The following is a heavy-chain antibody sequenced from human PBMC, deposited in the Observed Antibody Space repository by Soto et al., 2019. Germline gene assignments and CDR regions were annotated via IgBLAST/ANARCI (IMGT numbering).Heavy chain of an antibody. CDR1: GFTFDSYA. Sequence: EVQLVESGGGLVQPWGNLRLSCVAYGFTFDSYAMNWVRQAPGKGLEWLSYIGLTSGTIEYSDSVEGRFTISRDDGKSSLYLQMNSMRDEDTAVYFCARDQRWAFDYWGRGTLVTVTS. D-gene: IGHD3-16*01. CDR3: ARDQRWAFDY. J-gene: IGHJ4*02. CDR2: IGLTSGTI. V-gene: IGHV3-48*02.